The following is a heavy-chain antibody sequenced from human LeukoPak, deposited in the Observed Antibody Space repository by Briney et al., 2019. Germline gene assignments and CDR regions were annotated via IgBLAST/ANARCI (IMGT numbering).Heavy chain of an antibody. Sequence: GGSLRLSCAAPGFNFIDYSMNWVRQAPGKGLEWISYIGISSGNTKYADSVKGRFTISRDKARNSLYLKMNSLRVEDTAVYYCARDHRYAFDNWGHGTLVTVSS. CDR3: ARDHRYAFDN. J-gene: IGHJ4*01. V-gene: IGHV3-48*01. CDR1: GFNFIDYS. CDR2: IGISSGNT. D-gene: IGHD5-12*01.